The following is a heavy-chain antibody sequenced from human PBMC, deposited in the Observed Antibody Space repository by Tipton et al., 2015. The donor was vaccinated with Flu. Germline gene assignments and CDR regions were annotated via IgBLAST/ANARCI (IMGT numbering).Heavy chain of an antibody. J-gene: IGHJ3*02. D-gene: IGHD3-3*01. CDR1: GGSISSYY. CDR3: ARESTVFGVRGYDAFDI. V-gene: IGHV4-4*07. CDR2: IYTSGST. Sequence: TLSLTCTVSGGSISSYYWSWIRQPAGKGLEWIGRIYTSGSTNYNPSLKSRVTISVDTSKNQFSLKLSSVTAADTAVYYCARESTVFGVRGYDAFDIWGQGTMVTVSS.